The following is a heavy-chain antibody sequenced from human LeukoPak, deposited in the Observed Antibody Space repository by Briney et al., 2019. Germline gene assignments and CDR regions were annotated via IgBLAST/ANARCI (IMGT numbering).Heavy chain of an antibody. CDR1: GGTVSRYP. CDR3: ARDRPGRYCSTISCYSASPFDP. J-gene: IGHJ5*02. D-gene: IGHD2-2*02. Sequence: ASVKVSCKASGGTVSRYPISWVRQAPGQGLEWMGGIIPIFGTANYAQKFQGRVTITADESTSTAYMELSSLRSEDTAVYYCARDRPGRYCSTISCYSASPFDPWGQGTLVTASS. V-gene: IGHV1-69*13. CDR2: IIPIFGTA.